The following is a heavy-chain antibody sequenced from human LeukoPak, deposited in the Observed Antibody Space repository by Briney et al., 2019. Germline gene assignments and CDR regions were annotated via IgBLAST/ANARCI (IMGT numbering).Heavy chain of an antibody. D-gene: IGHD2-2*01. CDR1: GGTFSSYT. Sequence: SVKVSCKASGGTFSSYTISWVRQAPGQGLDWMGRIIPILGIANYAQKFQGRVTITADKSTSTAYMELSSLRSEDTAVYYCATVVVPAAIGYWGQGTLVTVSS. J-gene: IGHJ4*02. V-gene: IGHV1-69*02. CDR2: IIPILGIA. CDR3: ATVVVPAAIGY.